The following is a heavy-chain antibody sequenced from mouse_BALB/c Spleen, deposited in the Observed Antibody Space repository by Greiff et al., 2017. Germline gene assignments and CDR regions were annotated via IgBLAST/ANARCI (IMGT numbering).Heavy chain of an antibody. CDR3: ARGGGNYRYFDV. CDR2: INPSTGYT. CDR1: GYTFTSYW. V-gene: IGHV1-7*01. Sequence: VKLMESGAELAKPGASVKMSCKAYGYTFTSYWMHWVKQRPGQGLEWIGYINPSTGYTEYNQKFKDKATLTADKSSSTAYMQLSSLTSEDSAVYYCARGGGNYRYFDVWGAGTTVTVSS. D-gene: IGHD2-1*01. J-gene: IGHJ1*01.